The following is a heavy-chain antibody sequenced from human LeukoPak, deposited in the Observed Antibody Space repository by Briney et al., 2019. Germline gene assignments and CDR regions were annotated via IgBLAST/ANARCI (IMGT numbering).Heavy chain of an antibody. V-gene: IGHV3-64*01. CDR3: VREERGLAIDY. D-gene: IGHD5-12*01. CDR1: GFIFRNYA. J-gene: IGHJ4*02. CDR2: ISSSGDNT. Sequence: GGSLRLSCAASGFIFRNYAMYWVRQAPGKGLGYVSAISSSGDNTYYGNSVRGRFTISRDNSKNTLFLQMGSLRAEDMAVYYCVREERGLAIDYWGQGTLVTVSS.